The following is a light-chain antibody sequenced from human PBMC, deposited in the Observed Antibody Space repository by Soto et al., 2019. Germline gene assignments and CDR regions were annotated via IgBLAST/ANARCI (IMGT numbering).Light chain of an antibody. CDR1: QRLSSNY. CDR3: QHYNSYSEA. J-gene: IGKJ1*01. CDR2: GAS. V-gene: IGKV3-20*01. Sequence: EVLLTQSPGTLSLSPGERATLSCRASQRLSSNYLTWHQQKPGQAPRLLIYGASSRATGIPDRLSGSGPGTEFTLTISSLQPDDFATYYCQHYNSYSEAFGQGTKVDIK.